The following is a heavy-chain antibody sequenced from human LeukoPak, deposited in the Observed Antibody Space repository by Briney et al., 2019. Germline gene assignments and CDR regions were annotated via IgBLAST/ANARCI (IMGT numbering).Heavy chain of an antibody. V-gene: IGHV3-74*01. J-gene: IGHJ4*02. CDR1: GFTFSSYW. Sequence: GGSLRLSCAASGFTFSSYWMHWVRQAPGKGLVWVSRINSDGSSTSYADSVKGRFTISRDNAKRSLYLQMNSLRAEDTAVYYCASTPGFCSSTSCPLDYWGQGTLVTVSS. CDR2: INSDGSST. D-gene: IGHD2-2*01. CDR3: ASTPGFCSSTSCPLDY.